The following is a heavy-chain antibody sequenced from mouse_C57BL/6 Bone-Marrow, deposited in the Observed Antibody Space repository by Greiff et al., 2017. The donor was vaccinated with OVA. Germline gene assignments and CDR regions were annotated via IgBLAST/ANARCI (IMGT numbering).Heavy chain of an antibody. V-gene: IGHV1-69*01. J-gene: IGHJ3*01. Sequence: QVQLKQPGAELVMPGASVKLSCKASGYTFTSYWMHWVKQRPGQGLEWIGEIDPSDSYTNYNQKFKGKSTLTVDKSSSTAYMQLSSLTSEDSAVYYCASEKPITTFAYWGQGTLVTVSA. CDR2: IDPSDSYT. D-gene: IGHD2-4*01. CDR1: GYTFTSYW. CDR3: ASEKPITTFAY.